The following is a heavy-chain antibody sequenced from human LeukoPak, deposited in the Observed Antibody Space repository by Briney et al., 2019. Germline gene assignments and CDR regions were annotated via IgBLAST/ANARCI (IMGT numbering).Heavy chain of an antibody. D-gene: IGHD6-13*01. V-gene: IGHV4-34*01. CDR3: ARGPPGDGSWSVDEPYYYYGMDV. CDR2: INHSGST. J-gene: IGHJ6*02. Sequence: PSETLFLTCAVYGGSFSGYYWSWIRQPPGKGLEWIGEINHSGSTNYNPSLKSRVTISVDTSENQFSLKLSSVTAADTAVYYCARGPPGDGSWSVDEPYYYYGMDVWGQGTTVTVSS. CDR1: GGSFSGYY.